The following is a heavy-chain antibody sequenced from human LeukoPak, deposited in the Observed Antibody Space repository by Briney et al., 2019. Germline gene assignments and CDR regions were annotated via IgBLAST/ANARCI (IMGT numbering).Heavy chain of an antibody. J-gene: IGHJ4*02. CDR2: IYYIGST. CDR1: GGSFSSYY. V-gene: IGHV4-59*08. Sequence: SETLSLTCTVSGGSFSSYYWTWIRQPPGKGLQWIGYIYYIGSTSYNPSLKSRVAMSVDTSKNQFSLELSSVTAADTAVYYCVVSGWLNYFDYWGQGTLVTVSS. CDR3: VVSGWLNYFDY. D-gene: IGHD6-19*01.